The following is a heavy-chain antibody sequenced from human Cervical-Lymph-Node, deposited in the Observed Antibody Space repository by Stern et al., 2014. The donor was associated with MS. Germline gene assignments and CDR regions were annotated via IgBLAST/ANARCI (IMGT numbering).Heavy chain of an antibody. V-gene: IGHV4-59*01. CDR1: GGSISSYY. J-gene: IGHJ4*02. CDR2: IYYTGGT. D-gene: IGHD4-17*01. Sequence: VQLVESGPGLVKPSETLSLTCTVSGGSISSYYWSWIRQPPGKGLEWIGYIYYTGGTNYNPSLESRVTISVDTSKNQFSLKLSSVTAADTAVYYCARGQGECGDYVRYWGQGTLVTVSS. CDR3: ARGQGECGDYVRY.